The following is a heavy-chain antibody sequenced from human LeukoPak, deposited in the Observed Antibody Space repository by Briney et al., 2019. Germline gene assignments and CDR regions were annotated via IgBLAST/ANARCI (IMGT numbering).Heavy chain of an antibody. CDR1: GYTFTIYY. Sequence: ASVKVSCKASGYTFTIYYMHWVRQAPGQGLEWMGIINPSGGSTSYAQKFQGRVTMTRDMSTSTVYMELSSLRSEDTAVYYCARECGGGEASDAFDIWGQGTMVTVSS. CDR3: ARECGGGEASDAFDI. CDR2: INPSGGST. D-gene: IGHD3-10*01. J-gene: IGHJ3*02. V-gene: IGHV1-46*01.